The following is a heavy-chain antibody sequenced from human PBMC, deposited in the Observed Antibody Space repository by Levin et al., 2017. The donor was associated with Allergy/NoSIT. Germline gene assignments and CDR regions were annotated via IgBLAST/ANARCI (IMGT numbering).Heavy chain of an antibody. CDR2: LKSKAHGGAT. V-gene: IGHV3-15*01. CDR3: ATDDYYNLSGYEYDAFDM. CDR1: GFTFSQAW. Sequence: PGGSLRLSCAASGFTFSQAWMSWVRQAPGKGLEWVGRLKSKAHGGATDYAAPVKGRFTISRDDSKDMLFLQMNALKTEDTAVYYCATDDYYNLSGYEYDAFDMWGQGTMVTVSS. J-gene: IGHJ3*02. D-gene: IGHD3-22*01.